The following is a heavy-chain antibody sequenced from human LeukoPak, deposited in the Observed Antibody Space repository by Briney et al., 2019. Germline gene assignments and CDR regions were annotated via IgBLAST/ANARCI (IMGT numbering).Heavy chain of an antibody. D-gene: IGHD2-15*01. V-gene: IGHV3-74*01. J-gene: IGHJ6*02. Sequence: GGSLRLSCAAARFTFSTYWMHWVRQAPAQGLLSVSPTNSDASSTSYAYFVNGRFTISRDDAKNTLSLQMNSLRAEDTAGYYCAGGGSRYYYYGMDVWGQGTTVTVSS. CDR1: RFTFSTYW. CDR2: TNSDASST. CDR3: AGGGSRYYYYGMDV.